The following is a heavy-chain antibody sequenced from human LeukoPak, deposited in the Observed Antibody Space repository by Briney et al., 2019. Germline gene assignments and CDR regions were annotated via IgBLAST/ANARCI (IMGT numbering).Heavy chain of an antibody. J-gene: IGHJ3*02. Sequence: GGSLRLSCAASGFTFDDYGMSWVRQAPGKGLEWVSVIYSGGSTYYADSVKGRFTISRDNSKNTLYLQMNSLRAEDTAVYYCASSVTHAGGAFDIWGQGTMVTVSS. CDR2: IYSGGST. D-gene: IGHD2-21*02. V-gene: IGHV3-66*01. CDR3: ASSVTHAGGAFDI. CDR1: GFTFDDYG.